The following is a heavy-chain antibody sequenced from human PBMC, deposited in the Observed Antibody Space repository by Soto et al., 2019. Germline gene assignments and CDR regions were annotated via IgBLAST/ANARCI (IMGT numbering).Heavy chain of an antibody. D-gene: IGHD2-15*01. CDR2: ISSSSSYI. V-gene: IGHV3-21*01. CDR3: ARGSPSPPNCSAGSCYHSDCFDY. Sequence: GGSLRLSCAASGFTFSSSYMNWVRQAPGKGLEWVSSISSSSSYIYYADSVKGRFTISRDNAKNSLYLQMNSLRAEDTAVYYCARGSPSPPNCSAGSCYHSDCFDYWGQGTLVTVSS. CDR1: GFTFSSSY. J-gene: IGHJ4*02.